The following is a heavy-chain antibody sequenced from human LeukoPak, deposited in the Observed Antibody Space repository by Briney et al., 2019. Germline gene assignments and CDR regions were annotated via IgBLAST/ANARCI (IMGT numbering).Heavy chain of an antibody. CDR2: INRSGST. J-gene: IGHJ6*03. Sequence: LRLSCAASGFTFSDYYRSWIRQPPGKGLEWIGEINRSGSTNYNPSLKSRVTISVDTSKNQFSLKLSSVTAADTAVYYCARRKRLVRGVIVPRYYYYYMDVWGKGTTVTISS. D-gene: IGHD3-10*01. CDR1: GFTFSDYY. CDR3: ARRKRLVRGVIVPRYYYYYMDV. V-gene: IGHV4-34*01.